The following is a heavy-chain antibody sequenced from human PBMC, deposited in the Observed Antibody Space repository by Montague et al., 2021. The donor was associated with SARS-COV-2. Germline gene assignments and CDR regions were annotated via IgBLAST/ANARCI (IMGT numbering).Heavy chain of an antibody. CDR3: ARRSRVVTAIWVLRRSLSSWFDP. CDR1: GGSFSGYY. CDR2: INHSGST. Sequence: SETLSLTCAVYGGSFSGYYWSWIRQPPGKGLEWIGEINHSGSTNYNPSLKSRVTIAADTSKNQFSLKLSSVTAADTAVYYCARRSRVVTAIWVLRRSLSSWFDPWGQGTLVTVSS. V-gene: IGHV4-34*01. D-gene: IGHD2-21*02. J-gene: IGHJ5*02.